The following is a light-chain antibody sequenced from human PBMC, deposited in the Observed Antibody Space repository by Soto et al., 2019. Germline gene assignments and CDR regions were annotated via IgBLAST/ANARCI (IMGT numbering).Light chain of an antibody. V-gene: IGKV1-33*01. CDR3: QHYDNLPRYT. Sequence: DIQMTQSPSSLSTSVGERVTITCQTSQDMSNTLNWYQQKPGKATNLLIYEASKLQTGVPSRFSGGGSGTHFTFTISNLQPEDIATYYCQHYDNLPRYTFGLGTKLEIK. CDR2: EAS. CDR1: QDMSNT. J-gene: IGKJ2*01.